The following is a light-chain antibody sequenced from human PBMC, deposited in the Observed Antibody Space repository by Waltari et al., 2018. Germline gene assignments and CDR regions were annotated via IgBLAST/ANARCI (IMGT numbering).Light chain of an antibody. CDR3: QSADTSFSYRV. V-gene: IGLV3-25*03. Sequence: SFELTQPPSVSVSPGQTARITCSGDALARQYIHWYQQKTGQAPVLLIKKDTERAPGIPDRFSGSSSGTTVTLTISGVQAEDEADYYCQSADTSFSYRVFGGGTKVTVL. CDR2: KDT. J-gene: IGLJ1*01. CDR1: ALARQY.